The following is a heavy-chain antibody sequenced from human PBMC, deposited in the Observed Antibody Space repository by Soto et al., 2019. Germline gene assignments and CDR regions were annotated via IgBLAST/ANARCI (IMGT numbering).Heavy chain of an antibody. Sequence: GGSLRLSCAASGFTFSSYSMNWVRQAPGKGLEWVSSISSSSYIYYADSVKGRFTISRDNAKNSLYLQMNSLRAEDTAVYYCARDPGGITMVRGVIFTKRGQGTLVTVSS. V-gene: IGHV3-21*01. CDR3: ARDPGGITMVRGVIFTK. CDR2: ISSSSYI. CDR1: GFTFSSYS. J-gene: IGHJ4*02. D-gene: IGHD3-10*01.